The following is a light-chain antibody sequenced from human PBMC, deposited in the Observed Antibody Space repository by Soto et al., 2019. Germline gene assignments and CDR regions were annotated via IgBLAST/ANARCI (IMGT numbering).Light chain of an antibody. CDR3: SSYTSSGTLVV. Sequence: QSVLTQPASVSGSPGQSITISCTGTSSDVGGYNYVSWYQQHPGKAPKLMIYDVSNRPSGVSNRFSGSKSDNTASLTISGLRAEDEDEYYCSSYTSSGTLVVFGGGTKVTVL. CDR1: SSDVGGYNY. J-gene: IGLJ2*01. CDR2: DVS. V-gene: IGLV2-14*01.